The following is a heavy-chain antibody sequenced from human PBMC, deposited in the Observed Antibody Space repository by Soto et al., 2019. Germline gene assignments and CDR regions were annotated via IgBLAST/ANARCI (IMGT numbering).Heavy chain of an antibody. D-gene: IGHD6-13*01. CDR2: ISGSGGRT. Sequence: PVGSLRLSCAASEFTFSSYAMSWVRQAPGKGLEWVSTISGSGGRTYYADSAEGRFTISRDNSRNTLHLQMNSLRVEDTAVYYCAKTLLSTSWYGLHDYVSQGTLVTVSS. CDR1: EFTFSSYA. CDR3: AKTLLSTSWYGLHDY. V-gene: IGHV3-23*01. J-gene: IGHJ4*02.